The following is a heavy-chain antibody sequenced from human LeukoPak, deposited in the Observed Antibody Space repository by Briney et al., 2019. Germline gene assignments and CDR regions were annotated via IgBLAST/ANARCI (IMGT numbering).Heavy chain of an antibody. Sequence: GGSLRLSCAASGIAFSDSAMYWVRQAPGKGLECVSVITDSFNTYYGDSVKGRFTVSRDNSRKTLYLQMNSLRVDDTALYYCVKGACSSGCSGNHWGLGTRVTVSS. D-gene: IGHD6-19*01. J-gene: IGHJ5*02. V-gene: IGHV3-23*01. CDR2: ITDSFNT. CDR1: GIAFSDSA. CDR3: VKGACSSGCSGNH.